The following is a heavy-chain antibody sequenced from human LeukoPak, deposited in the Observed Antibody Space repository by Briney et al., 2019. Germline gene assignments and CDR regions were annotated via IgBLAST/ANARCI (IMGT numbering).Heavy chain of an antibody. CDR2: IYTSGST. CDR3: ARYCSSTNCYHWYFDL. V-gene: IGHV4-4*07. J-gene: IGHJ2*01. Sequence: SETLSLTCTVSGGSISSYYWSWIRQPAGRGLEWIGRIYTSGSTNYNPSLESRVTMSVDTSKNQFSLRLSSVTAADTAVHYCARYCSSTNCYHWYFDLWGRGTLVTVSS. D-gene: IGHD2-2*01. CDR1: GGSISSYY.